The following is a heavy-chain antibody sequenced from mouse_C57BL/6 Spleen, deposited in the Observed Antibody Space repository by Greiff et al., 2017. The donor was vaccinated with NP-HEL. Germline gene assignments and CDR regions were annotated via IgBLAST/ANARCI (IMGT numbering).Heavy chain of an antibody. J-gene: IGHJ2*01. D-gene: IGHD1-1*01. Sequence: QVQLQQPGAELVMPGASVKLSCKASGYTFTSYWMHWVKQRPGQGLEWIGEIDPSDSYTNYNQKFKGKSTLTVDKSSSTAYMQLSSLTSEDSAVYFCARGVFTPLLEGYIDYWGANTTLSLSS. CDR2: IDPSDSYT. V-gene: IGHV1-69*01. CDR1: GYTFTSYW. CDR3: ARGVFTPLLEGYIDY.